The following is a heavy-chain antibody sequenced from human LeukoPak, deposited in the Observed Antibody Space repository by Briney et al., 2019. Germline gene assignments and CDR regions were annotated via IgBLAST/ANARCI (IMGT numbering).Heavy chain of an antibody. D-gene: IGHD3-3*01. CDR2: ISYTGST. CDR3: AGHYGMSAYWYYFDY. J-gene: IGHJ4*02. V-gene: IGHV4-59*08. Sequence: SETLSLTCTVSGGSISSYYWSWIRQPPGKGLEWIGYISYTGSTNYNPSLKSRVTISVDTSKNQFSLKLSSVTVADTAVYYCAGHYGMSAYWYYFDYWGQETLVTVSS. CDR1: GGSISSYY.